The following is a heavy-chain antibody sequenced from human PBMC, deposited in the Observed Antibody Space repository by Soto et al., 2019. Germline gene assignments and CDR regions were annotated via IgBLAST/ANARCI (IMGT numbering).Heavy chain of an antibody. V-gene: IGHV3-7*01. J-gene: IGHJ4*02. D-gene: IGHD2-2*02. Sequence: GGSLRLSCAASGFTFSSYWMSWVRQAPGKGLEWVANIKKDGSEKYYVDSVKGRFTISRDNAKNSLYLQMNSLRAEDTAVYYCARDRGALGYCSSTSCYNDHYFDYWGQGTLVTVSS. CDR3: ARDRGALGYCSSTSCYNDHYFDY. CDR1: GFTFSSYW. CDR2: IKKDGSEK.